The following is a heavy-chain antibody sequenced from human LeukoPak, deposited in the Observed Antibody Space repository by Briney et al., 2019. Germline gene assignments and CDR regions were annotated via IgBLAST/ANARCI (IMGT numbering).Heavy chain of an antibody. J-gene: IGHJ5*02. Sequence: GGSLRLSCAASGFTFSSYAMSWVRQAPGKGLEWVSAISGSGGSTYYADSVKGRFTISRDNSKNTLYLQMNSLRAEDTAVYYCAKRYYYGSGSPNWFDPWGRGTLVTVSS. CDR1: GFTFSSYA. CDR2: ISGSGGST. CDR3: AKRYYYGSGSPNWFDP. V-gene: IGHV3-23*01. D-gene: IGHD3-10*01.